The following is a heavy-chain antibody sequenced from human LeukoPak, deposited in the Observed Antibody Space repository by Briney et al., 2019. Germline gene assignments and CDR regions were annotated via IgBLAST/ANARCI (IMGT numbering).Heavy chain of an antibody. Sequence: GGSLRLSCAAFGFTFNDYYMTWVRQAPGKGLEWLSYISSNGDSIYYADSVKGRFTVSRDNDKNSLYLQMHSLRAEGTAVYYYAREGLDSTMVDDFYSSYMDVWGKGTTVTVSS. D-gene: IGHD3-10*01. J-gene: IGHJ6*03. CDR3: AREGLDSTMVDDFYSSYMDV. V-gene: IGHV3-11*01. CDR1: GFTFNDYY. CDR2: ISSNGDSI.